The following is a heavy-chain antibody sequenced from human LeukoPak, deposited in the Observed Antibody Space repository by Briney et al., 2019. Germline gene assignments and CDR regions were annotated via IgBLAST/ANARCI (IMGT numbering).Heavy chain of an antibody. J-gene: IGHJ5*02. CDR1: GFTFSSYA. CDR2: ISGSGETT. CDR3: ARAWARQLVPKKNNWFDP. V-gene: IGHV3-23*01. Sequence: PGGSLRLSCAASGFTFSSYAMSWVRQAPAKGLEWVATISGSGETTHYADSVKGRFTISRDNSKNALYLQMSSLRAEDTAVYYCARAWARQLVPKKNNWFDPWGQGTLVTVSS. D-gene: IGHD6-6*01.